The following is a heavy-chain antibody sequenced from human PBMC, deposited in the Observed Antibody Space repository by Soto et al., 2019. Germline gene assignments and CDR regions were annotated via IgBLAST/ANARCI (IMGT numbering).Heavy chain of an antibody. D-gene: IGHD6-6*01. CDR2: IYYSGST. V-gene: IGHV4-61*01. Sequence: TETLSLTGSISGIPVRSGSYYWSWMLQPPGKGLEWIAYIYYSGSTNYNPSLKSRVTISVHTSKNQFFLKLSSVTAEDLAGYYCARVYSSSRMDCYY. CDR1: GIPVRSGSYY. CDR3: ARVYSSSRMDCYY. J-gene: IGHJ6*01.